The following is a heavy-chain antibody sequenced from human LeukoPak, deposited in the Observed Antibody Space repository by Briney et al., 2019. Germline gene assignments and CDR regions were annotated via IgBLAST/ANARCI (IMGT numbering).Heavy chain of an antibody. Sequence: SETLSLTCNVSSGSISSSYWSWIRQPPGKGLEWIGNFYYSGSTSYNPSLKSRVTISVDTSKRQVSLRLTSVTAADTAVYYCARRLTVVIPPAYYSYMDFWGKGTTVTVPS. CDR3: ARRLTVVIPPAYYSYMDF. J-gene: IGHJ6*03. CDR1: SGSISSSY. D-gene: IGHD2-21*01. V-gene: IGHV4-59*08. CDR2: FYYSGST.